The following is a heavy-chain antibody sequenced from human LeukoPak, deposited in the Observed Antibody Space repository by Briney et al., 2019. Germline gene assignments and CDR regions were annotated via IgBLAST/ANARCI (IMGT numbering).Heavy chain of an antibody. CDR1: GYTFTSYA. D-gene: IGHD6-13*01. CDR3: ARVLGSSWFRDQYFQH. V-gene: IGHV1-3*01. CDR2: INAGNGNT. J-gene: IGHJ1*01. Sequence: GASVKVSCKASGYTFTSYAMHWVRQAPGQRLEWMGWINAGNGNTKYSQKFQGRVTITRDTSASTAYMELSSLRSEDTAVYYCARVLGSSWFRDQYFQHWGQGTLVTVSS.